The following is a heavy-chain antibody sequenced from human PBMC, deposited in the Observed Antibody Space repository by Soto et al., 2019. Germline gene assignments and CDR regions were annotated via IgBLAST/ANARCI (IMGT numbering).Heavy chain of an antibody. D-gene: IGHD3-10*01. CDR2: TWFDGSKE. CDR1: GFTFSNYG. CDR3: ARGLLWFGEFDN. V-gene: IGHV3-33*01. Sequence: GGSLRLSCATSGFTFSNYGLHWVRKAPGKGLEWVAVTWFDGSKEYYADSVKGRFTISRDTSKNTVYLQMSSLRAEDTAMYYCARGLLWFGEFDNWGQGTQVTVSS. J-gene: IGHJ4*02.